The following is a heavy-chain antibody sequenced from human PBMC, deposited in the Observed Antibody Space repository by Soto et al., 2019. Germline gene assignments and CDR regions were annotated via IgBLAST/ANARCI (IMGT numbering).Heavy chain of an antibody. CDR2: INAGNGNT. V-gene: IGHV1-3*01. Sequence: QVQLVQSGAEVKKPGASVKVSCKASGYTFTSYAMHWVRQAPGQRLEWMGWINAGNGNTKYSQKFQGRVTITRDTSASTAYMELSSLRSEDTAVYCCARGAPYYDFWSGYSYTNYYYGMDVWGQGTTVTVSS. CDR3: ARGAPYYDFWSGYSYTNYYYGMDV. CDR1: GYTFTSYA. D-gene: IGHD3-3*01. J-gene: IGHJ6*02.